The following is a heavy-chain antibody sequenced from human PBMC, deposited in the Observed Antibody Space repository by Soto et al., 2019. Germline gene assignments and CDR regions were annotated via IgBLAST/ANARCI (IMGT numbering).Heavy chain of an antibody. CDR1: GVDFSRNS. CDR2: ISRGGDIT. V-gene: IGHV3-23*01. CDR3: SKWSGFGDA. J-gene: IGHJ5*02. D-gene: IGHD2-15*01. Sequence: EVQLLETGGGLVQPGGSLRLFCVASGVDFSRNSMTWARQAPGKGLEWVGGISRGGDITFYRDSVKGRFTISRDISKNTLFLQMNSLRVEDTATYFCSKWSGFGDAWGQGTLVTVSS.